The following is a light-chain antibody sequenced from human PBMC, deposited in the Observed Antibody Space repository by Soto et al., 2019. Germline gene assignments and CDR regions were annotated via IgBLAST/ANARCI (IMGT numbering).Light chain of an antibody. Sequence: DIQMTQSPSSLSASVGDRVTITCRASQGITNYLAWYQQKPGKVPKLLIYAASTLQSGVPSRFSGSGSGTEVTLTISSLQPEDVATYYCQQYNSAPRRWTFGHGTKVEIK. CDR3: QQYNSAPRRWT. CDR2: AAS. CDR1: QGITNY. J-gene: IGKJ1*01. V-gene: IGKV1-27*01.